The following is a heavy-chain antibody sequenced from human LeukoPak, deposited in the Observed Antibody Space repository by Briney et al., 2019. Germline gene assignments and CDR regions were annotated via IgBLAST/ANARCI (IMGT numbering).Heavy chain of an antibody. CDR2: INAGNGNT. D-gene: IGHD2-15*01. CDR1: GYTFTSYV. J-gene: IGHJ6*03. Sequence: ASVKVSCKASGYTFTSYVIHWVRQAPGQRLEWMGWINAGNGNTKYSQEFQDRVTITRDTSASTVYMELSSLRSGDMAVYYCARARYETRIWPKSRYDYYHYMDVWGKGTTVTISS. V-gene: IGHV1-3*03. CDR3: ARARYETRIWPKSRYDYYHYMDV.